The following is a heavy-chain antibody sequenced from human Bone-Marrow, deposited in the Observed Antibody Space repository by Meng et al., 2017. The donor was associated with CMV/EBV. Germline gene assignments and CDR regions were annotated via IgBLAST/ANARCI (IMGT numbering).Heavy chain of an antibody. V-gene: IGHV3-23*01. CDR2: ISGSGGST. CDR1: GFTFRSYA. Sequence: GGSLRLSCAASGFTFRSYAMHWVRQAPGKGLEWVSAISGSGGSTYYADSVKGRFTISRDNSKNTLYLQMNSLRAEDTAVYYCAKGMVRGAMAMDVWGQGTTVTVSS. CDR3: AKGMVRGAMAMDV. D-gene: IGHD3-10*01. J-gene: IGHJ6*02.